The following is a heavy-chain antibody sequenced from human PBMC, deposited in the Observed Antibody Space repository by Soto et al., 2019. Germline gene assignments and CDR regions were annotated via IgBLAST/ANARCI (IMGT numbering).Heavy chain of an antibody. CDR1: GFTFSSYA. Sequence: QVQLVESGGGVVQPGRSLRLSCAASGFTFSSYAMHWVRQAPGKGLEWVAVISSDGSDKYYADSVKGRFAISRDNSNNTLYVQVNRMRAEDTALYYCARDRQYGAGFIDVWGQGTTVTVSS. V-gene: IGHV3-30*09. CDR2: ISSDGSDK. CDR3: ARDRQYGAGFIDV. J-gene: IGHJ6*02. D-gene: IGHD3-10*01.